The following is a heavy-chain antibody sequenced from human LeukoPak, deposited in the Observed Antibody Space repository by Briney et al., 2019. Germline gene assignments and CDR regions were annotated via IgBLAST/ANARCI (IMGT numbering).Heavy chain of an antibody. V-gene: IGHV3-21*01. D-gene: IGHD2-15*01. J-gene: IGHJ4*02. CDR1: GFTFTSYT. CDR2: ITNNGVYT. CDR3: ARQPQVAHFDY. Sequence: GGSLRLSCAASGFTFTSYTMSWVRQAPGKGLEWVSSITNNGVYTYYTDSVKGRFTISGDNANNSLYLQMNSLSAEDTAIYYCARQPQVAHFDYWGQGTLVSVSS.